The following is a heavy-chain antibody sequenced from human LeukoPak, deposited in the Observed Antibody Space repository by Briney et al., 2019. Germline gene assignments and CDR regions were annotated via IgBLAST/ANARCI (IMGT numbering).Heavy chain of an antibody. CDR3: ATKRGSGSYLIDY. D-gene: IGHD3-10*01. CDR2: INSDGSST. CDR1: GFTFGSYW. J-gene: IGHJ4*02. V-gene: IGHV3-74*01. Sequence: PGGPLRLSCAASGFTFGSYWMHWVRQAPGKGLVWVSRINSDGSSTSYADSVKGRFTISRDNAKNTLYLQMNSLRAEDTAVYYCATKRGSGSYLIDYWGQGTLVTVSS.